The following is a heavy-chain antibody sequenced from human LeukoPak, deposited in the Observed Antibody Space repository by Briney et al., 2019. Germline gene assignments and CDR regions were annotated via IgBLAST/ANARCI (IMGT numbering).Heavy chain of an antibody. D-gene: IGHD6-19*01. CDR3: AREIPSVAGAYYFDY. J-gene: IGHJ4*02. CDR2: ISAYSGNT. Sequence: ASVKVSCKASGYTFTSYGISWVRQAPGQGLEWMGWISAYSGNTNYAQKLQGRVTMTTDTSTSTAYMELRSLRSDDTAVYYCAREIPSVAGAYYFDYRGQGTLVTVSS. CDR1: GYTFTSYG. V-gene: IGHV1-18*01.